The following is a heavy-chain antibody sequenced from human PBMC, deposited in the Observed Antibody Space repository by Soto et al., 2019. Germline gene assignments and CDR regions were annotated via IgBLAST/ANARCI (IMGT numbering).Heavy chain of an antibody. Sequence: EVQLVESGGGLVQPGGSLRLSCVASGIPVSSNYMTWVRQAPGMGLEWVSVLHSGGDTYYANSVKGRFTISRHDSTNTLFLQMNSLTAEDTAVYYWARDGPYYYASRMDVWGQGTTVTVSS. V-gene: IGHV3-53*04. D-gene: IGHD3-10*01. CDR1: GIPVSSNY. J-gene: IGHJ6*02. CDR2: LHSGGDT. CDR3: ARDGPYYYASRMDV.